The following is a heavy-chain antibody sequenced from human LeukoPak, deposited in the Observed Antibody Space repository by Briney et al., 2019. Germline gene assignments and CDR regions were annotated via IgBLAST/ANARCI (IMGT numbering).Heavy chain of an antibody. D-gene: IGHD3-3*01. J-gene: IGHJ4*02. CDR2: IKQDGSEK. Sequence: GGSLRLSCAASGFTFSSYWMSWVRQAPGKGLEWVANIKQDGSEKYYVDSVKGRFTISRDNAKNSLYLQMNSLRAEDTAVYYCAIVTIFGVVSLFDYWGQGTLVTVSS. CDR3: AIVTIFGVVSLFDY. V-gene: IGHV3-7*03. CDR1: GFTFSSYW.